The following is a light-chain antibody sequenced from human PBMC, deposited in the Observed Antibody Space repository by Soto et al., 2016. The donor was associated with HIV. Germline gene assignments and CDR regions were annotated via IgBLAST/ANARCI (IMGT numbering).Light chain of an antibody. CDR1: QNINNY. Sequence: DIQMTQSPSSLSASVGDRVTLTCRASQNINNYLNWYQQKPGKAPKVLIYAASSLQSGVPSRFSGGGSETDFTLTISSLQPEDFATYYCQQSYNSPYTFGQGSKLEIK. CDR2: AAS. CDR3: QQSYNSPYT. V-gene: IGKV1-39*01. J-gene: IGKJ2*01.